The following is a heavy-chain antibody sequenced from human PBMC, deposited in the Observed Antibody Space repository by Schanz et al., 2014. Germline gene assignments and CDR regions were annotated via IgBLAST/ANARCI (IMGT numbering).Heavy chain of an antibody. CDR1: GFIFNDYY. J-gene: IGHJ3*02. V-gene: IGHV3-11*01. Sequence: QVQLVESGGGLVKPGGSLRLSCAASGFIFNDYYMNWIRQAPGKGLEWLSYISRDGTTSYYADSVKGRFTISRDNAKNSLYLEMTSLRGEATAVYYCARENRNWEAFDIWGQGTVVTVSS. CDR3: ARENRNWEAFDI. CDR2: ISRDGTTS. D-gene: IGHD7-27*01.